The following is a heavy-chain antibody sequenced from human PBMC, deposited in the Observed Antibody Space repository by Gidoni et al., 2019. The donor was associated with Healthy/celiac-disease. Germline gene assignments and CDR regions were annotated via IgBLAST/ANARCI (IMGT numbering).Heavy chain of an antibody. CDR2: FDPEDGET. CDR1: GYTLTQLS. D-gene: IGHD2-2*01. Sequence: QVQLVQSGAEVKKPGASVKVSCKVYGYTLTQLSMHWVRQAPGKGLVWMGGFDPEDGETIYAQKFQGRVTMTEDTSTDTAYMELSSLRSEDTAVYYCATYRGYCSSTSCLYGMDVWGQGTTVTVSS. CDR3: ATYRGYCSSTSCLYGMDV. J-gene: IGHJ6*02. V-gene: IGHV1-24*01.